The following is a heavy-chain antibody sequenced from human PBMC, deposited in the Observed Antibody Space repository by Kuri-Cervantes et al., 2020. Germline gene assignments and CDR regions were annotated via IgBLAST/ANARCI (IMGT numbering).Heavy chain of an antibody. D-gene: IGHD4-23*01. Sequence: SETLSLTCAVYGGSFSGYYWSWIRQPPGKGLEWIGEINHSGSTNYNPSLKSRVTISVDTSKNQFSLKLSSVTAADTAVYYCARDSGGGNSEKSIGYWGQGTLVTVSS. CDR3: ARDSGGGNSEKSIGY. CDR1: GGSFSGYY. V-gene: IGHV4-34*01. CDR2: INHSGST. J-gene: IGHJ4*02.